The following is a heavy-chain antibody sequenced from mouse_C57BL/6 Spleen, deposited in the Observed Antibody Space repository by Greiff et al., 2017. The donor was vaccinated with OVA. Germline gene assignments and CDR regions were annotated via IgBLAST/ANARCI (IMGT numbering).Heavy chain of an antibody. CDR3: ARPDYGSWGYFDV. Sequence: QVQLQQSGAELVMPGASVKLSCKASGYTFTSYWMHWVKQRPGQGLEWIGEIDPSDSYTNYNQKFKGKSTLTVDKSSSTAYMQLSSLTSEDSAVYYCARPDYGSWGYFDVWGTGTTVTVSS. CDR1: GYTFTSYW. D-gene: IGHD1-1*01. J-gene: IGHJ1*03. CDR2: IDPSDSYT. V-gene: IGHV1-69*01.